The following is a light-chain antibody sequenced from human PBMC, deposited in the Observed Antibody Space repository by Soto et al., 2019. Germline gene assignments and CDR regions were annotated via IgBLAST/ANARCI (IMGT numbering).Light chain of an antibody. J-gene: IGKJ3*01. Sequence: EAVLTQSPATLSLSPGERATLSCRASQSVSSYLAWYQQKPGQAPRLLIYDASNRATGIPARFSGSGSDTDFTLTISSLEPEDFAVYYCQQRSNWPSFTFGPGTKLDIK. V-gene: IGKV3-11*01. CDR1: QSVSSY. CDR2: DAS. CDR3: QQRSNWPSFT.